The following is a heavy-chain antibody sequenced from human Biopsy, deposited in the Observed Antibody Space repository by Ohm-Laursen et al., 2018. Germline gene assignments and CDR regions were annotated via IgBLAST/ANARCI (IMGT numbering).Heavy chain of an antibody. CDR2: IFYSANT. V-gene: IGHV4-31*03. CDR3: ARLGSGDYFPTFFDF. D-gene: IGHD5-12*01. CDR1: GVSINGGRYY. J-gene: IGHJ4*02. Sequence: SQTLSLTCTVSGVSINGGRYYWNWIRHPPGKGLEWIGNIFYSANTYYNPSLKSRVTISVDTSKNQFSLKLSSATAADTAVYYCARLGSGDYFPTFFDFWGQGALVTVSS.